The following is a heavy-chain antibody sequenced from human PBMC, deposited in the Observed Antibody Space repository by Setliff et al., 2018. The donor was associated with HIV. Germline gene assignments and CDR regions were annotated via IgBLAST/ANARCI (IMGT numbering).Heavy chain of an antibody. J-gene: IGHJ4*02. V-gene: IGHV4-34*01. CDR1: GASFSGYY. D-gene: IGHD2-2*01. Sequence: PSETLSLTCAVYGASFSGYYWAWIRQSPGTGLEWIGEINHSGITNYNPTLKSRVTISTDTSKNQFSLRLNSVTAADTVVYYCARVRLRVPPSIFDYWGQGALVTVSS. CDR2: INHSGIT. CDR3: ARVRLRVPPSIFDY.